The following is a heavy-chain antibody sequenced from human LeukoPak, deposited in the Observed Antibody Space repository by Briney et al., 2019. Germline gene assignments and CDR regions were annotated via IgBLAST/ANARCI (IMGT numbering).Heavy chain of an antibody. CDR3: ARETGYSTSWYAYYFDY. D-gene: IGHD6-13*01. V-gene: IGHV3-53*01. Sequence: PGGSLRLSCAASGFTFSSYAMHWVRQVPGKGLEWVSVIHSDGTTHYADSVKGRFTISRDNSKNTLYLQMNSLRVEDTAMYYCARETGYSTSWYAYYFDYWGQGTLVTV. J-gene: IGHJ4*02. CDR2: IHSDGTT. CDR1: GFTFSSYA.